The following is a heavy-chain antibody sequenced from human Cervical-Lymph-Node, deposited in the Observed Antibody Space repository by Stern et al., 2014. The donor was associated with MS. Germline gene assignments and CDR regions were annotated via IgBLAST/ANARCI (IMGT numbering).Heavy chain of an antibody. CDR1: GGTISNYI. Sequence: VQLVESGAEVKKPGSSVKVSCKASGGTISNYIIGWVRQAPGQGLECMGGIYPMCGIANYAEKFQDRVTITADESTSTAYMDLSSLRSEDTAVYYCARATSDYIWGTYRFLDSWGQGTLVIVSS. D-gene: IGHD3-16*02. J-gene: IGHJ4*02. CDR3: ARATSDYIWGTYRFLDS. CDR2: IYPMCGIA. V-gene: IGHV1-69*01.